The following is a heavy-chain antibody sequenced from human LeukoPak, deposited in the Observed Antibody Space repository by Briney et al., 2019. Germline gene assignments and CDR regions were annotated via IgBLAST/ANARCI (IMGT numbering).Heavy chain of an antibody. V-gene: IGHV3-7*01. D-gene: IGHD5-24*01. Sequence: GGSLRLSCAASGFTFSRYWLSWVRQAPGKGLEWVANIKFDGIDKYYAESVRGRFTISRDNAKNSLYLQMNTLRAEDTAIYYCARLDEAFDNWGQGILVTVSS. CDR3: ARLDEAFDN. CDR1: GFTFSRYW. J-gene: IGHJ4*02. CDR2: IKFDGIDK.